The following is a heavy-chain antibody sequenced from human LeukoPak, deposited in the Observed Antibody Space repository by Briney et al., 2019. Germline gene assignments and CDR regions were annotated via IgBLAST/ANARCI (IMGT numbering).Heavy chain of an antibody. Sequence: GGSLRLSCAASGFTFSTYTMNWVRLAPGKGLAWVSYISSSSSTIYYADSVKGRFTISRDNAKNSLFLQMNSLRDEDTAVYYCARGSGSAFDYGGQGTLVTVSS. CDR1: GFTFSTYT. D-gene: IGHD2-15*01. CDR2: ISSSSSTI. CDR3: ARGSGSAFDY. V-gene: IGHV3-48*02. J-gene: IGHJ4*02.